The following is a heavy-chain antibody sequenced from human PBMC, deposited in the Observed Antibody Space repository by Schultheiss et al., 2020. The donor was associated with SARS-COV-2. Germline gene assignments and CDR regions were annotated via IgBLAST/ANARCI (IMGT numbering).Heavy chain of an antibody. Sequence: GGSLRLSCAASGFTFSDHYMDWVRQAPGKGLEWVGRTRNKANSYTTEYAASVKGRFTISRDDSKSIAYLQMNSLRAEDTAVYYCARATHGVAARAFDYWGQGTLVTVSS. V-gene: IGHV3-72*01. CDR1: GFTFSDHY. CDR2: TRNKANSYTT. CDR3: ARATHGVAARAFDY. J-gene: IGHJ4*02. D-gene: IGHD6-6*01.